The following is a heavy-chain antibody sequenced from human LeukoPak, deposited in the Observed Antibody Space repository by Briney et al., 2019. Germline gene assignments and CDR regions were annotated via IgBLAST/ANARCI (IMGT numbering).Heavy chain of an antibody. J-gene: IGHJ4*02. Sequence: APVKVSCKASGYTFTSYDINWVRQATGQGLEWMGWMNPDSGNTGYAQKFQGRVTMTRNTSISTAYMGLSSLRSEDTAVYYCARASSAYYDSSGYLGEDFDYWGQGTLVTVSS. CDR1: GYTFTSYD. CDR2: MNPDSGNT. CDR3: ARASSAYYDSSGYLGEDFDY. V-gene: IGHV1-8*01. D-gene: IGHD3-22*01.